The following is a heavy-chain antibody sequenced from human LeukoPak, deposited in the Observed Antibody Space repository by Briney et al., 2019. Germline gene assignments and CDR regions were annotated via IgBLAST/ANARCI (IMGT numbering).Heavy chain of an antibody. CDR3: ATGGPYSSSWYSNYYYYYGMDV. CDR2: MNPNSGNT. CDR1: GYTFTSYD. J-gene: IGHJ6*02. Sequence: ASVKVSCKASGYTFTSYDINRVRQATGQGLEWMGWMNPNSGNTGYAQKFQGRVTMTRNTSIRTAYMELSSLRSEDTAVYYCATGGPYSSSWYSNYYYYYGMDVWGQGTTVTVSS. V-gene: IGHV1-8*01. D-gene: IGHD6-13*01.